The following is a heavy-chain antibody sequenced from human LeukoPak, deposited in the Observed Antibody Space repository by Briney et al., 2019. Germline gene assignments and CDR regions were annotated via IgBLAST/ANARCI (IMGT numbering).Heavy chain of an antibody. CDR3: ARHQVAGGDFDY. V-gene: IGHV5-51*01. Sequence: GESLKISFKGSGYSVTSYLSGWVRQMPGKGLGWMGIIYPGDSDTRYSPSFQGQVTISADNSISTAYLQWSSLKASDTAMYYCARHQVAGGDFDYWGQGTLVTVSS. D-gene: IGHD6-19*01. CDR1: GYSVTSYL. CDR2: IYPGDSDT. J-gene: IGHJ4*02.